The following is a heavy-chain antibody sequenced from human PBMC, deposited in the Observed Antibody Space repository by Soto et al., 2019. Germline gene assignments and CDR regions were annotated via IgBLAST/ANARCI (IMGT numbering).Heavy chain of an antibody. V-gene: IGHV4-34*01. D-gene: IGHD3-10*01. Sequence: SETLSLTCAVYGGSFSGYYWSWIRQPPGKGLEWIGEINHSGSTNYNPSLKSRVTISVDTSKNQFSLKLSSLRSEDTAVYYCARDPTGGSYFDYWGQGTLVTVSS. CDR2: INHSGST. J-gene: IGHJ4*02. CDR1: GGSFSGYY. CDR3: ARDPTGGSYFDY.